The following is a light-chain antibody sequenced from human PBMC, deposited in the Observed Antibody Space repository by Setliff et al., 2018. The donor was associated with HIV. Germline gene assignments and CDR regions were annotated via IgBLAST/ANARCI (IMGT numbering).Light chain of an antibody. Sequence: QSALAQPASVSGSPGQSITISCTGTSSDVGGYNYVSWYQLHPGKAPKLMIFDVRKRPSGVSNRFSGSKSGNTASLTISGLQAEDEADYYCSSYTTSSTVLFGGGTKVTVL. CDR1: SSDVGGYNY. CDR3: SSYTTSSTVL. V-gene: IGLV2-14*03. CDR2: DVR. J-gene: IGLJ2*01.